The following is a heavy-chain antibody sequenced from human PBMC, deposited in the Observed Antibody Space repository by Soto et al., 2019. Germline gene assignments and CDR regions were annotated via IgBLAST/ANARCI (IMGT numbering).Heavy chain of an antibody. Sequence: GGSLRLSCEASGFTFSNYAMSWVRQAPGKGLEWVSGISATAGTTSNADSVKGRFTISRDNSKNTLYVQMSNLRAEDTTVYYCAKASGDRLRRYFFDYWGQGAPVTVSS. CDR3: AKASGDRLRRYFFDY. J-gene: IGHJ4*02. V-gene: IGHV3-23*01. D-gene: IGHD7-27*01. CDR1: GFTFSNYA. CDR2: ISATAGTT.